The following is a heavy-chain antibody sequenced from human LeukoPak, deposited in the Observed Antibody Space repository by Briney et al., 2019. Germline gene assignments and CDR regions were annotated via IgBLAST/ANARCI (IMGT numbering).Heavy chain of an antibody. CDR2: IYSGGST. V-gene: IGHV3-53*01. J-gene: IGHJ4*02. CDR1: GFTFSSYA. CDR3: ARESILTAYSDY. D-gene: IGHD3-9*01. Sequence: GGSLRLSCSASGFTFSSYAMHWVRQAPGKGLEWVSGIYSGGSTYYADSVKCRFTISRDNSKNTLYLQMNSLRAADTAVYYCARESILTAYSDYWGQGTLVTVSS.